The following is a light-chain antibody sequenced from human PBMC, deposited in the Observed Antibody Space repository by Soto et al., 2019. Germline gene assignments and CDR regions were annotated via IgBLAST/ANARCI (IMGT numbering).Light chain of an antibody. CDR1: QSVRRW. CDR2: AAS. V-gene: IGKV1-5*01. Sequence: IPLTQSPSTLSASVGDRVTITCGASQSVRRWLAWYQQKPVRAPKFLIYAASSLESGVPSRFSGSGSGTEFTLTVSSLQPDDFATYYCQQYNGYSLWTFGQGTKVDI. J-gene: IGKJ1*01. CDR3: QQYNGYSLWT.